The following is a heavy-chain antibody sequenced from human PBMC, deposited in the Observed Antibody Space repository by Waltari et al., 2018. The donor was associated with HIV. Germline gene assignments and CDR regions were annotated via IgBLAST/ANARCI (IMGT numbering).Heavy chain of an antibody. CDR2: MNPNSGNT. CDR1: GYTFTSYD. V-gene: IGHV1-8*01. Sequence: QVQLVQSGAEVKKPGASVKVSCKASGYTFTSYDINWVRQGTGHGLEWRGWMNPNSGNTGYAQKFQGRVTMTRNTAISTAYMELSSLRSEDTAVYYCARGPGGSGSYYKYYYGMDVWGQGTTVTVSS. CDR3: ARGPGGSGSYYKYYYGMDV. D-gene: IGHD3-10*01. J-gene: IGHJ6*02.